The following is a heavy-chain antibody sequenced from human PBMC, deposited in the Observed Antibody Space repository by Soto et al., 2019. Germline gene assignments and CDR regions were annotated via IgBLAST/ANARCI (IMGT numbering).Heavy chain of an antibody. CDR3: ARDISYSEFGYDWGIFDY. J-gene: IGHJ4*02. D-gene: IGHD5-12*01. CDR1: GFTFSSYG. Sequence: GGSLRLSCAASGFTFSSYGMHWVRQAPGKGLEWVAVIWYDGSNKYYADSVKGRFTISRDNSKNTLYLQMNSLRAEDTAVYYCARDISYSEFGYDWGIFDYWGQGTLVTVSS. V-gene: IGHV3-33*01. CDR2: IWYDGSNK.